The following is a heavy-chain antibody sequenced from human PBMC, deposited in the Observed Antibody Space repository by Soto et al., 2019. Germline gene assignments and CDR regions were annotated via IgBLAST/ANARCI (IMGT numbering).Heavy chain of an antibody. D-gene: IGHD3-10*01. CDR2: ISWNSGSI. V-gene: IGHV3-9*01. Sequence: PGGSLRLSCAASGFTFDDYAMHWVRQAPGKGLGWVSGISWNSGSIGYADSVKGRFTISRDNAKNSLYLQMNSLRAEDTALYYCAKGLGITMVRGVFGSNYYYYYGMDVWGQGTTVTVSS. CDR1: GFTFDDYA. CDR3: AKGLGITMVRGVFGSNYYYYYGMDV. J-gene: IGHJ6*02.